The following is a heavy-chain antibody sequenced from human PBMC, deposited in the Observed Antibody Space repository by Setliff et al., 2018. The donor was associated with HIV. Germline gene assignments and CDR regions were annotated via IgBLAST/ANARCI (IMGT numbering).Heavy chain of an antibody. J-gene: IGHJ4*02. V-gene: IGHV3-30*07. CDR2: ISSDGISK. D-gene: IGHD5-12*01. Sequence: GGSLRLSCAAFGFTVHWVRQAPGKGLEWVSAISSDGISKYYAESVKGRFTMSVDRSKNQFSLKLTSVTAADTAVYYCASLFQYSGHDWFDFWGQGTLVTVSS. CDR1: GFT. CDR3: ASLFQYSGHDWFDF.